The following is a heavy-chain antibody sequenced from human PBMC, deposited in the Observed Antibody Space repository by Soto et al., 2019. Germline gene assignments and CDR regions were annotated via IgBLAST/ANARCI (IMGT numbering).Heavy chain of an antibody. CDR1: GDSISSYY. CDR2: IYYSGST. D-gene: IGHD5-12*01. V-gene: IGHV4-59*01. CDR3: ARGVATIGP. Sequence: SETLSLTCTVSGDSISSYYLSWIRQPPGKGLEWIGYIYYSGSTNYNPSLKSRVTISVDTPKNQFSLKLTSVTAADTAVYYCARGVATIGPWGQGTLVTVSS. J-gene: IGHJ5*02.